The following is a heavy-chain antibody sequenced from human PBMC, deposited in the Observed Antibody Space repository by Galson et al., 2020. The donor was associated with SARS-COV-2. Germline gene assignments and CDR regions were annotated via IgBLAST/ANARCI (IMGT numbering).Heavy chain of an antibody. CDR2: IYYSGST. D-gene: IGHD3-22*01. CDR3: ARLSGYYDSSGYYHTAVDY. Sequence: SETLSLTCTVSGGSISSSSYYWGWIRQPPGKGLEWIGSIYYSGSTYYNPSLKSRVTISVDTSKNQFSLKLSSVTAADTAVYYCARLSGYYDSSGYYHTAVDYWGQGTLVTGSS. V-gene: IGHV4-39*01. J-gene: IGHJ4*02. CDR1: GGSISSSSYY.